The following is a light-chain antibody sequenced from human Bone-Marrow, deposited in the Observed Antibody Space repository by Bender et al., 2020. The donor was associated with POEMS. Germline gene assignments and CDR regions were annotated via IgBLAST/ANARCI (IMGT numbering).Light chain of an antibody. J-gene: IGLJ3*02. CDR3: QSYDSSLSTSRV. CDR2: NSD. V-gene: IGLV1-44*01. Sequence: QSVLTQPPSVSGAPGQRVTISCSRSASDRGTTPINWYQHLPGTAPKLIIYNSDQRPSGVPDRFSGSKSGTSASLAITGLQAEDEADYYCQSYDSSLSTSRVFGGGTKLTVL. CDR1: ASDRGTTP.